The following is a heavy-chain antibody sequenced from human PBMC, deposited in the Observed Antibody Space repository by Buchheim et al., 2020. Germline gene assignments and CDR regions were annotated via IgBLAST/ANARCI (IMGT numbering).Heavy chain of an antibody. J-gene: IGHJ6*02. CDR3: ARPRDVGAFKNFGMHV. CDR1: GFLFSSYG. CDR2: IRYDGSNK. D-gene: IGHD3-10*01. V-gene: IGHV3-33*01. Sequence: QVQLVESGGGVVQPGRSLRLSCAASGFLFSSYGMHWVRQAPGKGLEWVAVIRYDGSNKYYADSVKGRFIISRDNSKNTLYLQMNSLRGEDTAVYFCARPRDVGAFKNFGMHVWGQGTT.